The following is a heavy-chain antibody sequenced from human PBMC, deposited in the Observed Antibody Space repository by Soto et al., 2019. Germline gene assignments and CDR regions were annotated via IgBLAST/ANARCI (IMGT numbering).Heavy chain of an antibody. CDR2: IYYSGST. Sequence: TLSLTCTVSGGSISSYYWSWIRQPPGKGLEWIGYIYYSGSTNYNPSLKSRVTISVDTSKNQFSLKLSSVTAADTAVYYCARSRYYDILTGPYYFDYWGQGTQVTVSS. D-gene: IGHD3-9*01. V-gene: IGHV4-59*01. CDR3: ARSRYYDILTGPYYFDY. CDR1: GGSISSYY. J-gene: IGHJ4*02.